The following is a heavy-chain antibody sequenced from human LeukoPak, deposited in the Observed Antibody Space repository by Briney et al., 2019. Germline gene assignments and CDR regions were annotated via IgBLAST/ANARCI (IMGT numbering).Heavy chain of an antibody. CDR2: IRSKAYGGTT. CDR1: GFPVSSNY. J-gene: IGHJ3*02. Sequence: PGGSLRLSCAASGFPVSSNYMSWVRQAPGKGLEWVGFIRSKAYGGTTEYAASVKGRFTISRDDSKSIAYLQMNSLKTEDTAVYYCTSVGATAFDIWGQGTMVTVSS. V-gene: IGHV3-49*04. CDR3: TSVGATAFDI. D-gene: IGHD1-26*01.